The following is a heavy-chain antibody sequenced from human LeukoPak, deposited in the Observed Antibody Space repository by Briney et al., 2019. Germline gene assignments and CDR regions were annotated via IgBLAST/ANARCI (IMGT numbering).Heavy chain of an antibody. CDR2: ISSSSSYI. CDR1: GFTFSSYS. J-gene: IGHJ3*02. V-gene: IGHV3-21*01. Sequence: PGGSLRLSRAASGFTFSSYSMNWVRQAPGKGLEWVSSISSSSSYIYYADSVKGRFTISRDNAKNSLYLQMNSLRAEDTAVYYCARDRPPTYYDFWSGYYNDAFDIWGQGTMVTVSS. CDR3: ARDRPPTYYDFWSGYYNDAFDI. D-gene: IGHD3-3*01.